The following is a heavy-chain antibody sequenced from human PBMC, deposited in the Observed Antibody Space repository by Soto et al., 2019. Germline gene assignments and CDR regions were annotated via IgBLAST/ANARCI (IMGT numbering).Heavy chain of an antibody. CDR1: GFTFSSYA. V-gene: IGHV3-23*01. CDR3: AKDFDILTGYYTPLYGMDV. J-gene: IGHJ6*02. Sequence: EVQLLESGGGLVQPGGSLRLSCAASGFTFSSYAMSWVRQAPGKGLEWVSASSGSGGSTYYADSVKGRFTISRDNSKNTLYLQMNSLRAEDTAVYYCAKDFDILTGYYTPLYGMDVWGQGTTVTVSS. CDR2: SSGSGGST. D-gene: IGHD3-9*01.